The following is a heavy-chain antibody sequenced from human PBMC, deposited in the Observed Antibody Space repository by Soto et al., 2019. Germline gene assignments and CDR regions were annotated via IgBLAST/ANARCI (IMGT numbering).Heavy chain of an antibody. CDR2: IYYSGST. D-gene: IGHD6-13*01. V-gene: IGHV4-59*12. J-gene: IGHJ4*02. CDR1: GGSISSYY. CDR3: GRGRIAAASFDY. Sequence: PSETLSLTCTVSGGSISSYYWSWIRQPPGKGLEWIGYIYYSGSTNYNPSLKSRVTISVDTSKNQFSLKLSSVTAADTAVYYCGRGRIAAASFDYWGQGTLVTVS.